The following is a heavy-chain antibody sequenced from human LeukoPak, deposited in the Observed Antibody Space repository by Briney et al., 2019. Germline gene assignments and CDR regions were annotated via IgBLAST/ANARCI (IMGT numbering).Heavy chain of an antibody. Sequence: PSETLSLTCAVYGGSFSGYYWSWIRQPPGKGLEWIGEINHSGSTNYNPSLKSRVTISVDTSKNQFSLKLSSVTAADTAVYYCARAADYGDCDYWGQETLVTVSS. V-gene: IGHV4-34*01. D-gene: IGHD4-17*01. CDR3: ARAADYGDCDY. CDR1: GGSFSGYY. CDR2: INHSGST. J-gene: IGHJ4*02.